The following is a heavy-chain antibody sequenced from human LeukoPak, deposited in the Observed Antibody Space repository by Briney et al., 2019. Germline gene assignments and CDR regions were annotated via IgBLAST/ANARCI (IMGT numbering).Heavy chain of an antibody. D-gene: IGHD6-6*01. Sequence: ASVKVSFKASGYTFTNYGISWVRQAPGQGLDWMGWISAYNGNKVYAQELQGRVTMTTDTSTSTAYMELRSLRSDDTAVYYCARDRWSSSSSEGALDIWGQGTMVTVSS. CDR2: ISAYNGNK. J-gene: IGHJ3*02. CDR3: ARDRWSSSSSEGALDI. V-gene: IGHV1-18*01. CDR1: GYTFTNYG.